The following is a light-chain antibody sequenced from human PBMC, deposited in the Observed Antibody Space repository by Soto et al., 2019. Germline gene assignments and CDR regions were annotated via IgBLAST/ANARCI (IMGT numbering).Light chain of an antibody. CDR2: GAS. Sequence: EIVLTQSPATLSLSPGERATLSCRASQSISSYLAWYQQKRGQAPRLLIYGASNRATGIPARFSGSGSGTDFTLTISSLETQDFAVYYCQQRSSWPLTFGGGTKVEIK. V-gene: IGKV3-11*01. CDR1: QSISSY. CDR3: QQRSSWPLT. J-gene: IGKJ4*01.